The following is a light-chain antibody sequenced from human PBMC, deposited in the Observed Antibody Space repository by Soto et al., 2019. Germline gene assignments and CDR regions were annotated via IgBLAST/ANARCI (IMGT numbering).Light chain of an antibody. CDR2: SNS. CDR3: HYYDISLNGLFV. Sequence: QTVVTQPPSVSGAPGQRVTISCTGSSSNIGASSDVHWYQHLPGKAPKLLIYSNSHRPSGVPDRFSASKSGTSASLAITGGQAEDEGDYYCHYYDISLNGLFVFGSGTKVTVL. CDR1: SSNIGASSD. J-gene: IGLJ1*01. V-gene: IGLV1-40*01.